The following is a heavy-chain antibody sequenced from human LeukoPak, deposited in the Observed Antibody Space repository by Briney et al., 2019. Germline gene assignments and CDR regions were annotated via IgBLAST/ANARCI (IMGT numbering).Heavy chain of an antibody. Sequence: GGSLRLSCAASGFTFSSYSINWVRQAPGKGLEWVSYISSSSSTIYYADSVKGRFTISRDNAKNSLYLQMNSLRAEDTAVYYCARGSEYSSGWYDAFDIWGQGTMVTVSS. V-gene: IGHV3-48*04. CDR1: GFTFSSYS. CDR3: ARGSEYSSGWYDAFDI. J-gene: IGHJ3*02. D-gene: IGHD6-19*01. CDR2: ISSSSSTI.